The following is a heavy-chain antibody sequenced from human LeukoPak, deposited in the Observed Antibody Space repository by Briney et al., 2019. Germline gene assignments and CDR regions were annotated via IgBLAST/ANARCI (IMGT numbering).Heavy chain of an antibody. D-gene: IGHD3-22*01. J-gene: IGHJ4*02. CDR2: IWYDGSNK. CDR1: GFSFRSYG. Sequence: PGGSLRLSCAASGFSFRSYGMHWVRQAPGKGLEWVAVIWYDGSNKYYADSVKGRFTISREISKNTLFVQMNSLRAEDTAVYYCARGDDYYDSSGYYAAKAFANWGQGTLVTVSS. CDR3: ARGDDYYDSSGYYAAKAFAN. V-gene: IGHV3-33*01.